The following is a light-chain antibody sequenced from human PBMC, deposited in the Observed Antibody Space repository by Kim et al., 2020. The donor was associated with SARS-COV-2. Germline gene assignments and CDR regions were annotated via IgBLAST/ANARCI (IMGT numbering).Light chain of an antibody. CDR1: QSISSW. V-gene: IGKV1-5*01. J-gene: IGKJ1*01. CDR2: DAS. CDR3: QQYNSHTT. Sequence: DIQMTQSPSTLSASVGDRVTITCRASQSISSWLVWYQQKPGKAPKLLIYDASSSESGVPSRFSGSGSGTEFTLTISSLQPDDFANYYCQQYNSHTTFGQGTKV.